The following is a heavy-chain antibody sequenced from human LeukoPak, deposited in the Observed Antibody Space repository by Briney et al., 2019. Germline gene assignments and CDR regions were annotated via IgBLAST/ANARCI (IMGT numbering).Heavy chain of an antibody. J-gene: IGHJ4*02. D-gene: IGHD3-22*01. CDR1: GSIFTSYY. V-gene: IGHV1-46*01. CDR2: INPTGGST. Sequence: ASVKVSCKASGSIFTSYYMHWLRRAPGQGLEWVGLINPTGGSTTYAQNFQGRVTMTRDTSTTTVYMEVSSLRSEDTAVYYCARAGYDSSGYYSYWGQGTLVTVSS. CDR3: ARAGYDSSGYYSY.